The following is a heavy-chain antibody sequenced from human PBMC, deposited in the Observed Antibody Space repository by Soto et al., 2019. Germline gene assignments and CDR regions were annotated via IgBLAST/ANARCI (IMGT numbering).Heavy chain of an antibody. J-gene: IGHJ5*02. CDR3: AREPISTPRGVTQVDP. CDR2: IYNSGTT. D-gene: IGHD3-10*01. Sequence: SETLSLTCNVSGAPISSGGFYWSWIRQHPGKGPEWIGYIYNSGTTFYNPSLGSRVTRSLDAAKNHFSLELRAVTVADTAVYYCAREPISTPRGVTQVDPWGQGTQVT. CDR1: GAPISSGGFY. V-gene: IGHV4-31*03.